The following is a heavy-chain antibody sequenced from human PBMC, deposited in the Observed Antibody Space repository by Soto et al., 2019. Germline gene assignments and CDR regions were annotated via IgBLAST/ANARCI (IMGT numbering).Heavy chain of an antibody. CDR2: IFSNYEK. J-gene: IGHJ5*02. V-gene: IGHV2-26*01. D-gene: IGHD1-26*01. CDR3: ARLGGSSGWFDP. Sequence: QVTLKESGPVLVKPTETLTLTCTVSGFSLSNARMGVSWIRQPPGKALEWLAHIFSNYEKSYSTSLKSRLTIARDSSKGQVVLTMTNMDPVDTATYYCARLGGSSGWFDPWGQETLVTVSS. CDR1: GFSLSNARMG.